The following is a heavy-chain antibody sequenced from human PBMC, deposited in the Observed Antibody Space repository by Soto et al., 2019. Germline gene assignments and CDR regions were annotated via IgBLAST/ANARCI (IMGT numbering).Heavy chain of an antibody. J-gene: IGHJ3*02. CDR1: GYTFTGYY. D-gene: IGHD3-10*01. CDR3: ARDGVLLWFGESHDACNI. CDR2: INPNSGGT. Sequence: SVKDSCEASGYTFTGYYMHWVRQAPVQGLEWMGWINPNSGGTNYSQKFQGRVTMTRDTSISTAYMELSRLRSDDTAVYYCARDGVLLWFGESHDACNIWGQASRITFAS. V-gene: IGHV1-2*02.